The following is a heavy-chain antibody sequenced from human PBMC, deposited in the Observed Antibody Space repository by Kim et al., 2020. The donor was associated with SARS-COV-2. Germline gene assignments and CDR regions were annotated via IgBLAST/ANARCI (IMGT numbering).Heavy chain of an antibody. CDR1: VFTFGDYC. D-gene: IGHD1-7*01. V-gene: IGHV3-49*04. CDR2: IRNKAFGETT. Sequence: GGSLRLSCTTSVFTFGDYCISWVRQAPGKGPEWVGFIRNKAFGETTEYAASVKGRFTVSRDASTSTAYLQMNSLKTEDTAVYYCTRWNYVSERGLARDYWGQGTLVSVSS. J-gene: IGHJ4*02. CDR3: TRWNYVSERGLARDY.